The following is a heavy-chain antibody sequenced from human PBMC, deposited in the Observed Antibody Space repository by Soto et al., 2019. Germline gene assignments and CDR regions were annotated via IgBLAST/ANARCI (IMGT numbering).Heavy chain of an antibody. CDR3: ARGFSAGKGSPPDF. CDR1: GYTFTSYY. D-gene: IGHD6-13*01. CDR2: INPSGGST. Sequence: ASVKVSCKASGYTFTSYYMHWVRQAPGQGLEWMGIINPSGGSTSYAQKFQGRVTMTRDNSKNTLYLQMSSLRAEDTAVYYCARGFSAGKGSPPDFWGQGSLVTVSS. V-gene: IGHV1-46*01. J-gene: IGHJ4*02.